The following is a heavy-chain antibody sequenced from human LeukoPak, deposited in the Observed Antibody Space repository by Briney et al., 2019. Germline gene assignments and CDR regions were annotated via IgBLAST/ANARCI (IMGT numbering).Heavy chain of an antibody. CDR2: IYHSGST. Sequence: SETLSLTCAVSGYSISRGYYWGWIRQPPGKGLEWIVRIYHSGSTYYSPSLKSRVTISVDTSKNQFSLKLSSVTAADTAVYYCARTSRITMVRGVIITDHFDYWGQGTLVTVSS. V-gene: IGHV4-38-2*01. CDR1: GYSISRGYY. J-gene: IGHJ4*02. CDR3: ARTSRITMVRGVIITDHFDY. D-gene: IGHD3-10*01.